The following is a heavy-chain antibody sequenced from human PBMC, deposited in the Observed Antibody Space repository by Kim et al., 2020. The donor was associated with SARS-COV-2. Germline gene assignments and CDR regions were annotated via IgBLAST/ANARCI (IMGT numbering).Heavy chain of an antibody. J-gene: IGHJ6*02. Sequence: SETLSLTCTVSGGSISSGGYYWSWIRQHPGKGLEWIGYIYYSGSTYYNPSLKSRVTISVDTSKNQFSLKLSSVTAADTAVYYCARDGDTAGFGGGGGMDVWGQGTTVTVSS. V-gene: IGHV4-31*03. D-gene: IGHD3-10*01. CDR2: IYYSGST. CDR1: GGSISSGGYY. CDR3: ARDGDTAGFGGGGGMDV.